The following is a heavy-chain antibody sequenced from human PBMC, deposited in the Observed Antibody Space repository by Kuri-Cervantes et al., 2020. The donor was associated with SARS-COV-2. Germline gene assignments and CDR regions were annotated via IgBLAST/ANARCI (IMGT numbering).Heavy chain of an antibody. V-gene: IGHV3-48*04. D-gene: IGHD6-13*01. CDR2: ISSSGSTI. J-gene: IGHJ3*02. CDR1: GFTFSSYS. CDR3: ARDAQLVDAFDI. Sequence: GGSLRLSCAASGFTFSSYSMNWVRQAPGKGLEWVSYISSSGSTIYYADSVKGRFTISRDNAKNSLYLQMNSLRAEDTAVYYCARDAQLVDAFDIWGQGTKVTISS.